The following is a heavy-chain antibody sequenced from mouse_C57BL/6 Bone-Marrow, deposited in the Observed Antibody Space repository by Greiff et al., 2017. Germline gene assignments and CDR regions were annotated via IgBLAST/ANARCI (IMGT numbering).Heavy chain of an antibody. CDR3: TAGYFDV. CDR2: IDPENGDT. CDR1: GFNIKDDY. J-gene: IGHJ1*03. Sequence: EVKLMESGAELVRPGASVKLSCTASGFNIKDDYMHWVKQRPEQGLEWIGWIDPENGDTEYASKFQGKATITADTSSNTAYLQLSSLTSEDSAVSYCTAGYFDVWGTGTTVTVSS. V-gene: IGHV14-4*01.